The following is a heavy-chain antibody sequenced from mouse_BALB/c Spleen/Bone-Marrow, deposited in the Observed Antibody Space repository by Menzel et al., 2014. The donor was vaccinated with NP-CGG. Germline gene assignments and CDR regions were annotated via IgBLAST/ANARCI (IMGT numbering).Heavy chain of an antibody. CDR3: ARVYYDYDWWYFDV. D-gene: IGHD2-4*01. Sequence: VKVVESGPGLVAPSQSLSITCTVSGFSLTGYGVNWVRQPPGKGLEWLGMIWGDGNTDYNSDLKSRLSISKDNSKSQVFLKMNSLQTDDTARYYCARVYYDYDWWYFDVWGAGTTVTVSS. CDR2: IWGDGNT. CDR1: GFSLTGYG. J-gene: IGHJ1*01. V-gene: IGHV2-6-7*01.